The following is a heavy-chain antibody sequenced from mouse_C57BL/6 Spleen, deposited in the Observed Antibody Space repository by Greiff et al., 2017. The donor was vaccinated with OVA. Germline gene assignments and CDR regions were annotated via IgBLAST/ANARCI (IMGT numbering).Heavy chain of an antibody. V-gene: IGHV2-2*01. D-gene: IGHD2-4*01. CDR2: IWSGGST. CDR1: GFSLTSYG. J-gene: IGHJ3*01. CDR3: ARNPFYDYDGGFAY. Sequence: QVQLQQSGPGLVQPSQSLSITCTVSGFSLTSYGVHWVRQSPGKGLEWLGVIWSGGSTDYNAAFISRLSISKDNSKSQVFFKMNSLQADDTAIYYCARNPFYDYDGGFAYWGQGTLVTVSA.